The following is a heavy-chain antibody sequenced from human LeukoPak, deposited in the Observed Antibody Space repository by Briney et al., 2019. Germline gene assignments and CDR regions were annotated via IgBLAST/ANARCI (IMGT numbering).Heavy chain of an antibody. Sequence: PGGSLRLSCAASGFTFSSYAMSWVRQAPGKGLGWVSAISGSGGSTYYADSVEGRFTISRDNCKNTLYLQMNSLRAEDTAVYYCAKEYDYVWGSYRSPHYFDYWGQGTLVTVSS. CDR1: GFTFSSYA. CDR2: ISGSGGST. J-gene: IGHJ4*02. CDR3: AKEYDYVWGSYRSPHYFDY. D-gene: IGHD3-16*02. V-gene: IGHV3-23*01.